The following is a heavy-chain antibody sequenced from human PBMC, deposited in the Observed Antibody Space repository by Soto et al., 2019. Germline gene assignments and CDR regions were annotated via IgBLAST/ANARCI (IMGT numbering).Heavy chain of an antibody. CDR3: AREAAGDWFDP. Sequence: RXESLRLSCAVSGFTFSSYAMHWVRQAPGKGLEWVASISFDGSNKYYADSVKGRFTISRDISKNTLYLQMNSLRVEDTAVYHCAREAAGDWFDPWGQGTLVTVSS. J-gene: IGHJ5*02. V-gene: IGHV3-30-3*01. D-gene: IGHD3-10*01. CDR1: GFTFSSYA. CDR2: ISFDGSNK.